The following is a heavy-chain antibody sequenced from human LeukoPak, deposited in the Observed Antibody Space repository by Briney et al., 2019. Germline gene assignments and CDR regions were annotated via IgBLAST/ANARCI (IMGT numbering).Heavy chain of an antibody. J-gene: IGHJ4*02. CDR1: GFSFREYW. V-gene: IGHV3-7*01. CDR2: INPHGSER. CDR3: VQGGHFDF. D-gene: IGHD3-16*01. Sequence: GGSLRLSCAASGFSFREYWITWGRQAPGKRPEWVANINPHGSERYYVDSVRGRFTISSDNDRNSVYLEMNSLRADDTAVYFCVQGGHFDFWGQGVPVTVSS.